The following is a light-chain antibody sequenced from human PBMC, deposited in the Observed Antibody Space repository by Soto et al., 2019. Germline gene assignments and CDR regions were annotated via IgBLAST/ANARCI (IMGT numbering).Light chain of an antibody. CDR1: KNDIGVYDF. CDR3: KSYAGSNTYV. CDR2: EVV. J-gene: IGLJ1*01. V-gene: IGLV2-8*01. Sequence: QSPRRQPPSASGSPGSSFTISCTGTKNDIGVYDFVSWYQHHPGKARRLIIYEVVQRPSGVPDRFSGSKSGNTASLTVSGLQAADEADYFCKSYAGSNTYVFGSGTKVTVL.